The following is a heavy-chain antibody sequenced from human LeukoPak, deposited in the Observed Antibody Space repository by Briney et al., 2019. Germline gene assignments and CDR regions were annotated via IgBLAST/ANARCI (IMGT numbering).Heavy chain of an antibody. D-gene: IGHD2-2*01. CDR1: GFTLSDYY. Sequence: PGGSLRLSCAASGFTLSDYYMSRIRKAQGKGLEWVSYISSGSPYITDADSVKGRFTISRDHAKSSLYLRMSSLRAEDTAVYYCARVGRYCSTTGCDYYYGMDVWGQGTTVTVSS. CDR3: ARVGRYCSTTGCDYYYGMDV. V-gene: IGHV3-11*06. J-gene: IGHJ6*02. CDR2: ISSGSPYI.